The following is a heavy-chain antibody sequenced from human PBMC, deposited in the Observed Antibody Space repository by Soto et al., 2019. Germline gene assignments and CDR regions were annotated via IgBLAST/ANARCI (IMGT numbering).Heavy chain of an antibody. J-gene: IGHJ4*02. CDR2: ISTYNGNT. Sequence: QVPLAQSGAEVKKPGASVKVSCKASGYTFTTYGMSWVRQAPGQGLDWMGWISTYNGNTKYAERLQGRVTMTTDTTTSTAYMELRSLTSDDTAVYYCARGPTDYYDNSGNYFLDYWGQGTLVTVSS. V-gene: IGHV1-18*01. CDR1: GYTFTTYG. CDR3: ARGPTDYYDNSGNYFLDY. D-gene: IGHD3-22*01.